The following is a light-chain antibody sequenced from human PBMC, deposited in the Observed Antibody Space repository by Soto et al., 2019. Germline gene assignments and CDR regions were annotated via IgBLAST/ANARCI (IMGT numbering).Light chain of an antibody. Sequence: QSALTQPRSVSGSPGQSVTISCTGTSSDVGGYNFVSWYQQHPGRAPKLIISDVTKRPSGVPDRFFGSKFGNTASLTISGLPAEDEADYCCCSYAGTYIPFVFGTGTKVTVL. CDR3: CSYAGTYIPFV. J-gene: IGLJ1*01. CDR2: DVT. CDR1: SSDVGGYNF. V-gene: IGLV2-11*01.